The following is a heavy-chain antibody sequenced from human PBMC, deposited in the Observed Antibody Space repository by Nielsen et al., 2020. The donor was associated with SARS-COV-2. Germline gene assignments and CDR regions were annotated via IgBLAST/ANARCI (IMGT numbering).Heavy chain of an antibody. V-gene: IGHV5-51*01. CDR3: ARQPSDYYGMDV. Sequence: GESLKISCQGSGYSFTSYWIGWVRQMPGKGLEWMGIIYPGDSDTRYSPSFQGQVIISVDKATTTAYLQWSALKASDTAIYYCARQPSDYYGMDVWGQGTTVTVSS. CDR2: IYPGDSDT. CDR1: GYSFTSYW. J-gene: IGHJ6*02.